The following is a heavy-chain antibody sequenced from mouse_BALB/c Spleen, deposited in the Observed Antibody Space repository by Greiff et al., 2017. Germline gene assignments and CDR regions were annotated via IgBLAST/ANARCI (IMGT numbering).Heavy chain of an antibody. CDR1: GFTFSSYA. Sequence: EVKLVESGGGLVKPGGSLKLSCAASGFTFSSYAMSWVRQTPEKRLEWVASISSGGSTYYPDSVKGRFTISRDNARNILYLQMSSLRSEDTAMYYCARDDGYDAMDYWGQGTSVTVSS. CDR2: ISSGGST. V-gene: IGHV5-6-5*01. CDR3: ARDDGYDAMDY. J-gene: IGHJ4*01. D-gene: IGHD1-2*01.